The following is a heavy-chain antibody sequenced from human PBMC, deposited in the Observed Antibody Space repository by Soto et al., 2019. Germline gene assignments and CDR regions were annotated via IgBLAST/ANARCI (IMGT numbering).Heavy chain of an antibody. J-gene: IGHJ6*02. CDR2: INTYHGNT. Sequence: QVQLVQSGAELKKPGASVKVSCKASGYTFTNYGISWVRQAPGQGLEWMGWINTYHGNTKYAQKLQGRVTMTKDTPTSTAYMELTSLRYDDTAVYYCARSPGYSASWGYFYYGMKIWGQGTTVIVSS. CDR3: ARSPGYSASWGYFYYGMKI. CDR1: GYTFTNYG. V-gene: IGHV1-18*01. D-gene: IGHD6-13*01.